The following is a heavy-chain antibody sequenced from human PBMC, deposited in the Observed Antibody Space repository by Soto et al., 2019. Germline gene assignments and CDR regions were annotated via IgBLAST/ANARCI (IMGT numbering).Heavy chain of an antibody. CDR1: GFSLSSSGVG. Sequence: QITLKESGPPLVKPTQTLTLTCTFSGFSLSSSGVGVGWIRQPPGKALEWLALIYWDDDKRYRASLKSRLTITKDTSKNQVVLTMTNIDPVDTGTYSCARNNYLNNCFDPWGQGTLVTVSS. CDR3: ARNNYLNNCFDP. CDR2: IYWDDDK. J-gene: IGHJ5*02. V-gene: IGHV2-5*02. D-gene: IGHD1-1*01.